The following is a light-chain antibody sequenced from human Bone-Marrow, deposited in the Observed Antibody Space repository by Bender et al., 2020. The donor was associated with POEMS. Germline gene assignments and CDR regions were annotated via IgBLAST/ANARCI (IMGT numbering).Light chain of an antibody. Sequence: SYELTQPPSVSVSPGQTATITCSGDDLGDKYVCWYQQKPGQSPVLVIYRDSERPSGIPERMSGSTSGNTASLTVSRLQAEDEADYYCSTYLGSSKWVFGGGTKLTVL. J-gene: IGLJ2*01. V-gene: IGLV3-1*01. CDR2: RDS. CDR3: STYLGSSKWV. CDR1: DLGDKY.